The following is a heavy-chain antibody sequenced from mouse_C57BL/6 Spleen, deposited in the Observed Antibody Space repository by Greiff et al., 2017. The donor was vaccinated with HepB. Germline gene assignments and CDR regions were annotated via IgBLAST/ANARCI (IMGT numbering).Heavy chain of an antibody. CDR1: GFNIKDYY. CDR2: IDPEDGET. J-gene: IGHJ4*01. CDR3: ASGDSSGYDYAMDY. V-gene: IGHV14-2*01. D-gene: IGHD3-2*02. Sequence: VQLKESGAELVKPGASVKLSCTASGFNIKDYYMHWVKQRTEQGLEWIGRIDPEDGETKYAPKFQGKATITADTSSNTAYLQLSSLTSEDTAVYYCASGDSSGYDYAMDYWGQGTSVTVSS.